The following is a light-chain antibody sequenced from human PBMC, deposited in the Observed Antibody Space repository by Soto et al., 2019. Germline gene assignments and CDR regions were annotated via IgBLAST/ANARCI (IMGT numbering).Light chain of an antibody. CDR3: QQANTFPYT. CDR2: AAS. J-gene: IGKJ2*01. Sequence: DIQMTQSPSSVAAPVGGRSTSTCRASQGINSWLAWYQQKPGKAPKLLIYAASTLQSGVPSRFSGSGSGTDFTLTISSLQPEDFATYYCQQANTFPYTFGQGTKVDIK. CDR1: QGINSW. V-gene: IGKV1-12*01.